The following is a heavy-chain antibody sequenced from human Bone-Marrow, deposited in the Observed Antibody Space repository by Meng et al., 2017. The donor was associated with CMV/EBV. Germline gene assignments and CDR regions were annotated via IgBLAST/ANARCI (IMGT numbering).Heavy chain of an antibody. V-gene: IGHV3-48*04. CDR1: GFTFSSYS. J-gene: IGHJ5*02. Sequence: GESLKISCAASGFTFSSYSMNWVRQAPGKGLEWVSYISSSSSTIYYADSVKGRFTISRDNAKNSLYLQMNSLRAEDTAVYYCAGDLGGYWNYERVWFDPWGQGTLVTVSS. CDR2: ISSSSSTI. CDR3: AGDLGGYWNYERVWFDP. D-gene: IGHD1-7*01.